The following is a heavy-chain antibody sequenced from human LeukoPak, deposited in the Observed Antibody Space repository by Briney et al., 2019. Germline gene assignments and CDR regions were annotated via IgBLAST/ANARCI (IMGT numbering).Heavy chain of an antibody. CDR2: IKHSGST. Sequence: SETLSLTCAVYGGSFSGYYWSWIRQPPGKGLEWIGEIKHSGSTNYNPSLKSRVTISVDTSKNQFSLKLSSVTAADTAVYYCARGPDSGYDYGGYYYYYGMDVWGQGTTVTVSS. D-gene: IGHD5-12*01. CDR1: GGSFSGYY. V-gene: IGHV4-34*01. CDR3: ARGPDSGYDYGGYYYYYGMDV. J-gene: IGHJ6*02.